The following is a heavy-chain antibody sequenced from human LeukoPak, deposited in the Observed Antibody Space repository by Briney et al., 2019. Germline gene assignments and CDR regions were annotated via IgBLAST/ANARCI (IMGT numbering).Heavy chain of an antibody. D-gene: IGHD5-18*01. CDR1: GFTFSSYS. Sequence: PGGSLRLSCAASGFTFSSYSMNWVRQAPGKGLEWVSYISSSSSTIYYADSVKGRFTISRDNAKNSLYLQMNSLRAEDTAVYYCASAGYSYGSYFDYWDQGTLVTVSS. J-gene: IGHJ4*02. CDR2: ISSSSSTI. CDR3: ASAGYSYGSYFDY. V-gene: IGHV3-48*01.